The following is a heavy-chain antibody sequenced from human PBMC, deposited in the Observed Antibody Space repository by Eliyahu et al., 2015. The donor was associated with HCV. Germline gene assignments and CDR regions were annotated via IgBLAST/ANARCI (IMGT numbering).Heavy chain of an antibody. V-gene: IGHV3-48*01. D-gene: IGHD5-18*01. CDR2: ISASRTT. CDR3: AREPNTFGSASDY. CDR1: GFPFSSYS. Sequence: EVQLVESGGGLVQPGGSLRLSCAASGFPFSSYSMNWVRQAPGKGLEWVSYISASRTTYYADSVKGRFTISRDNAKNSLYLQMNSLRAEDTAVYYCAREPNTFGSASDYWGQGTLVTVSS. J-gene: IGHJ4*02.